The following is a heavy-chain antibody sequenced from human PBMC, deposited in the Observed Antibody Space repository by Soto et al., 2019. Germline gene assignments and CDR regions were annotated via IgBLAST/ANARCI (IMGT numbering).Heavy chain of an antibody. CDR1: GFTFSSYG. J-gene: IGHJ4*02. CDR3: ARGITIFSPNLYY. D-gene: IGHD3-3*01. Sequence: GGSLRLSCAASGFTFSSYGMHWVRQAPGKGLEWVAVIWYDGSNKYYADSVKGRFTISRDNSKNTLYLQMNSLRAEDTAVYYCARGITIFSPNLYYWGQGTLVTVSS. CDR2: IWYDGSNK. V-gene: IGHV3-33*08.